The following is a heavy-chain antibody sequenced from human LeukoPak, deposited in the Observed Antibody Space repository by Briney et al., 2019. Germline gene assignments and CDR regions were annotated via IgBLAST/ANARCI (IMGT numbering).Heavy chain of an antibody. Sequence: MASETLSLTCAVYGGSFSGYYWSWIRQPPGKGLEWIGEINHSGSTNYNPSLKSRVTISVDTSKNQFSLKLSSVTAADTAVYYCVRGISVRYCSGGSCSRYYYYGMDVWGQGTTVTVSS. CDR2: INHSGST. CDR1: GGSFSGYY. D-gene: IGHD2-15*01. J-gene: IGHJ6*02. CDR3: VRGISVRYCSGGSCSRYYYYGMDV. V-gene: IGHV4-34*01.